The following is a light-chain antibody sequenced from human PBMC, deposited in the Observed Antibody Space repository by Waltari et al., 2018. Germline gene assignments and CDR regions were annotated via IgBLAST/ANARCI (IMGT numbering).Light chain of an antibody. CDR1: SSSVGGYNY. CDR3: CSYAGSSTLV. V-gene: IGLV2-23*02. J-gene: IGLJ2*01. Sequence: QSALTQPAPVSGSPGQSITISCTGTSSSVGGYNYFPGDQKHPGKAPKLMIYEVSKRPSGVSNRFSGSKSGNTASLTISGLQAEDEADYYCCSYAGSSTLVFGGGTKLTVL. CDR2: EVS.